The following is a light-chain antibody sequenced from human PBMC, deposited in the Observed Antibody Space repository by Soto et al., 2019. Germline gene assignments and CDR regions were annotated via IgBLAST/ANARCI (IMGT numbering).Light chain of an antibody. CDR1: QSIARSY. Sequence: EIVLTQSPGTLSLSPGERATLSCRASQSIARSYLVWYQQRPGQAPRLLIYATSSRATGIPDRFSGSGSGTDFTLTISRLEPEDFAVYYCQQYGGSLKWAFGQGNKGEIK. CDR3: QQYGGSLKWA. V-gene: IGKV3-20*01. J-gene: IGKJ1*01. CDR2: ATS.